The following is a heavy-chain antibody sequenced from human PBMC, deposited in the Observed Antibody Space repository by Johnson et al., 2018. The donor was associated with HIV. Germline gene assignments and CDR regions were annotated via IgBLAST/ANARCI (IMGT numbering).Heavy chain of an antibody. Sequence: VQLVESGGGLVQPGGSLRLSCAASGFTISGFYMSWVRQAPGKVPEWLSVVSSGGTSYYADSVRGRFTVSRDNSKNTLYLQMSSLRAEDTALYYCVIDDRPDGFDIWGQGTMVTVSS. J-gene: IGHJ3*02. D-gene: IGHD3-16*01. CDR3: VIDDRPDGFDI. V-gene: IGHV3-66*02. CDR1: GFTISGFY. CDR2: VSSGGTS.